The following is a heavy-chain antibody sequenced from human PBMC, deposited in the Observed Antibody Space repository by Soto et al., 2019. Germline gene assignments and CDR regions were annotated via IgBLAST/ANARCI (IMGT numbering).Heavy chain of an antibody. CDR2: IYPGDSES. J-gene: IGHJ5*01. Sequence: GESLKISCRGSGYTFSNHWIAWVRQTPGKGLEWMGIIYPGDSESRYSPSFQGQVTISVDKSITTAYLQWSSLKASDTAMYYCARASTGWPNWFDSWRQRTLVTVSS. CDR3: ARASTGWPNWFDS. V-gene: IGHV5-51*01. D-gene: IGHD6-19*01. CDR1: GYTFSNHW.